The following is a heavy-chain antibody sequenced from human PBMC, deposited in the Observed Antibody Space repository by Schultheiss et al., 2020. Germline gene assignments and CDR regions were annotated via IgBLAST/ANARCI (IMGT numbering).Heavy chain of an antibody. V-gene: IGHV4-39*01. CDR2: IYYSGST. CDR1: GGSISSSSYY. D-gene: IGHD5-24*01. J-gene: IGHJ6*03. Sequence: SETLSLTCTVSGGSISSSSYYWGWIRQPPGKGLEWIGYIYYSGSTYYNPSLKSRVTISVDTSKNQFSLKLSSVTAADTAVYYCARHLTDGYNPYYYYYMDVWGKGTTVTVSS. CDR3: ARHLTDGYNPYYYYYMDV.